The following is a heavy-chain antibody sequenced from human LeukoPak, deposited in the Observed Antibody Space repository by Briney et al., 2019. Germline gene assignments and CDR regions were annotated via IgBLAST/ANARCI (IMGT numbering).Heavy chain of an antibody. J-gene: IGHJ4*02. Sequence: GGSLSLSCAASGFILNTYTITWVRQAPGKGLEWVSSITNTPNYIYYADSVKGRFTISRDNANNSLYLQMDSLRAEDTAVYYCWRDSPYDTSIRGQGTLVTVSS. CDR3: WRDSPYDTSI. V-gene: IGHV3-21*01. CDR2: ITNTPNYI. D-gene: IGHD3-16*01. CDR1: GFILNTYT.